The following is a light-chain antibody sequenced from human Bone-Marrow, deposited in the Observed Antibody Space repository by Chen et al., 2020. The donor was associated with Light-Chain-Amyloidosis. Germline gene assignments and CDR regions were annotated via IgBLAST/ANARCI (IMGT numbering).Light chain of an antibody. J-gene: IGLJ1*01. Sequence: QSALSQPASGSGSPGPSITLSCPGTSSDVGGDNHVSWYQQHPDKAPKLMIYEVTNRPSWVPDRFSGSKSDNTASLTISGLQTEDEADYFCSSYTITNTLVFGSGTRVTVL. V-gene: IGLV2-14*01. CDR1: SSDVGGDNH. CDR2: EVT. CDR3: SSYTITNTLV.